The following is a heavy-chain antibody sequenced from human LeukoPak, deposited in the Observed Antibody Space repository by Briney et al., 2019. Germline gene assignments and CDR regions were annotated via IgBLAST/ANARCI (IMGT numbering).Heavy chain of an antibody. J-gene: IGHJ4*02. CDR3: ARHIPNGGYFNY. V-gene: IGHV4-39*01. Sequence: SETLSLTCTVSGGSISSSSDYWGWIRQPPGKGLEWIGSFFYGGGTNYSPSLKSRVTISADMSKNQFSLNMRSVTATDTAVYYCARHIPNGGYFNYWGQGTLVTVSS. D-gene: IGHD4-23*01. CDR2: FFYGGGT. CDR1: GGSISSSSDY.